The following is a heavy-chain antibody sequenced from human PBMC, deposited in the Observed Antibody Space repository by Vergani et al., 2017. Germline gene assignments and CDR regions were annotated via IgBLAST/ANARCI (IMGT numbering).Heavy chain of an antibody. J-gene: IGHJ2*01. CDR3: AGGNWYFDL. Sequence: VQLVESGGGLVQPGGSLKLSCAASGFTFSGSAMHWVRQASGKGLEWVGRIRSKANSYATAYAASVKGRFTISRDDSKNTAYLQMNSLKTEDTAVYYCAGGNWYFDLWGRGTLVTVSS. D-gene: IGHD2-8*02. CDR1: GFTFSGSA. V-gene: IGHV3-73*01. CDR2: IRSKANSYAT.